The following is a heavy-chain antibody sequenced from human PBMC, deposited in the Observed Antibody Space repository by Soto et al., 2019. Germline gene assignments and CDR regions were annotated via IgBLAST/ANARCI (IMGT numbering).Heavy chain of an antibody. CDR1: GYTFTSYD. D-gene: IGHD1-26*01. J-gene: IGHJ3*02. V-gene: IGHV1-8*01. CDR3: ARERSSGAFDI. CDR2: MNPNSGNT. Sequence: QVQLVQSGAQVKKPGASVKVSCKTSGYTFTSYDINWVRQATGQGLEWMGWMNPNSGNTADAQKFQGRVTMTRNTSISTAYMELSSLRSADSAVYYCARERSSGAFDIWGQGSMVTVSS.